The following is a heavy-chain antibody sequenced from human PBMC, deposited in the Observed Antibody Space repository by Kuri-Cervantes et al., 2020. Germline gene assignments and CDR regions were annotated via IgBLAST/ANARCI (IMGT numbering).Heavy chain of an antibody. V-gene: IGHV4-38-2*01. CDR3: ARAPGYDSSGYYYAFDI. J-gene: IGHJ3*02. CDR2: INHSGST. CDR1: GSSIRSVYF. D-gene: IGHD3-22*01. Sequence: GSLRLSCAVSGSSIRSVYFWAWIRQPPGKGLEWIGEINHSGSTNYNPSLKSRVTILVDTSKNQFSLKLSSVTAADTAVYYCARAPGYDSSGYYYAFDIWGQGTMVTVSS.